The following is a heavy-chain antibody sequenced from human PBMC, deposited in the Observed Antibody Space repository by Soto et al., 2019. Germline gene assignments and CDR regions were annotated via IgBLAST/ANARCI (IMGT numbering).Heavy chain of an antibody. J-gene: IGHJ4*02. Sequence: QVQLQESGPELVKSSQTLSLTCTVSNGSISTNGLYWTWIRQRPGKGLEWIAYIYYTGNSYYNPSLKSRLTISIDTSKNQFSLTLRSVTAADTAVYYCAREQWGFDSWGQGTLVAVSS. CDR1: NGSISTNGLY. CDR3: AREQWGFDS. CDR2: IYYTGNS. V-gene: IGHV4-31*03. D-gene: IGHD6-19*01.